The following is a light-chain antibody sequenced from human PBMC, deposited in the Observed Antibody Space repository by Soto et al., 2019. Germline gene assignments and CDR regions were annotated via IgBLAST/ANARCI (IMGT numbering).Light chain of an antibody. J-gene: IGKJ2*01. CDR3: QQYGSSPFT. V-gene: IGKV3-20*01. Sequence: ENVLTQSPGTLSLSPGERATLSCRASQSVSSSYLAWYQQKPGQAPRLLIYGASSRAIGIPDRFSGSGSGTDFTITISRLEAEDSEVYYCQQYGSSPFTFEQGTKREIK. CDR2: GAS. CDR1: QSVSSSY.